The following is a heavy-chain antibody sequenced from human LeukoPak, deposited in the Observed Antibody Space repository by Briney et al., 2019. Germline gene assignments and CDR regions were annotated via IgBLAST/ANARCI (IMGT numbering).Heavy chain of an antibody. J-gene: IGHJ3*02. V-gene: IGHV1-8*03. Sequence: GASVTVSCKASGYTFTSYGISWLRQAPGQRLGRMGWMNPNSDNAGYAQKFQGRVTITMNTSISTAYMELSSLKSEDTAVYYCARAAAVLDAFDIWGQGTMVTASS. CDR3: ARAAAVLDAFDI. D-gene: IGHD6-19*01. CDR2: MNPNSDNA. CDR1: GYTFTSYG.